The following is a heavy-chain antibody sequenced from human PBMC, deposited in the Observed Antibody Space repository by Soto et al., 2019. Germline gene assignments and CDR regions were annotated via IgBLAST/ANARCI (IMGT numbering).Heavy chain of an antibody. D-gene: IGHD6-6*01. V-gene: IGHV3-33*01. CDR1: GFTFSSYG. Sequence: SLRLSCAASGFTFSSYGMHWVRQAPGKGLEWVAVIWYDGSNKYYADSVKGRFTISRDNSKNTLYLQMNSLRAEDTAVYYCARDPYPYSSSEENYFDYWGQGTLVTVSS. J-gene: IGHJ4*02. CDR3: ARDPYPYSSSEENYFDY. CDR2: IWYDGSNK.